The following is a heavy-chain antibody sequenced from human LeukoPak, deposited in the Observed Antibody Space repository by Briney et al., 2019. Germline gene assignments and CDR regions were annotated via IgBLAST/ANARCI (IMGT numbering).Heavy chain of an antibody. CDR1: GYSFTNYG. CDR2: MSADNGDT. J-gene: IGHJ4*02. Sequence: ASVKVSCKTSGYSFTNYGISWVRQVPGQGLEWMGWMSADNGDTNYARKFQDRVTMTTDTSTSPAYMELRSLRSDDTAVYYCARDPVDWSGNYQPSPYFDYWGQGTLVIVSS. D-gene: IGHD1-26*01. V-gene: IGHV1-18*01. CDR3: ARDPVDWSGNYQPSPYFDY.